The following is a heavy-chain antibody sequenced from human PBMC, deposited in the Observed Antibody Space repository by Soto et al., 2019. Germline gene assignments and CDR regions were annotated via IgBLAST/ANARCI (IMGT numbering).Heavy chain of an antibody. CDR2: TNPSNGGT. CDR3: AREVGGGRQYYFDS. Sequence: ASVKVSCKASGYTFTGYYIHWVRQAPGQGLEWMGWTNPSNGGTNYAQKFQGRVTMTRDTSLSIGYMELTTLRSDDTAVFYCAREVGGGRQYYFDSWGLGXLVTVYS. D-gene: IGHD3-16*01. J-gene: IGHJ4*02. V-gene: IGHV1-2*02. CDR1: GYTFTGYY.